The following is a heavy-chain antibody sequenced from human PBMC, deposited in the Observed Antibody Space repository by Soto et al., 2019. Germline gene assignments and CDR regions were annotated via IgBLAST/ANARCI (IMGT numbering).Heavy chain of an antibody. CDR3: ARSPYYYDSSVYYSY. CDR1: GFTFSSYS. D-gene: IGHD3-22*01. CDR2: ISSSSSYI. V-gene: IGHV3-21*01. Sequence: GGSLRLSCAASGFTFSSYSMNWVRQAPGKGLEWVSSISSSSSYIYYADSVKGRFTISRDNAKNSLYLQMNSLRAEDTAVYYCARSPYYYDSSVYYSYWGQGTLVTVSS. J-gene: IGHJ4*02.